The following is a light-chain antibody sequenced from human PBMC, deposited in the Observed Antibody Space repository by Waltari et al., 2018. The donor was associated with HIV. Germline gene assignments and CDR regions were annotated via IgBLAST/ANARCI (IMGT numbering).Light chain of an antibody. CDR2: AAS. V-gene: IGKV1-39*01. J-gene: IGKJ1*01. Sequence: DIQMTQSPSSLSASVGDRVTITCRASQSISTYLNWYQQHPGKAPKLLIYAASSLQSGVPSRFSCSGSGTDFTLTISSLEPEYFATYYCQQSYTLAFGQGTKVEFK. CDR1: QSISTY. CDR3: QQSYTLA.